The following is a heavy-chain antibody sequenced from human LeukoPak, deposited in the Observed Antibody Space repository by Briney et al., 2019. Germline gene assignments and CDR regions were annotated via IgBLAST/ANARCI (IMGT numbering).Heavy chain of an antibody. CDR1: GFTFSSYA. D-gene: IGHD3-10*01. J-gene: IGHJ5*02. CDR3: AKDLRGGRENWFDP. V-gene: IGHV3-23*01. CDR2: ISGSGGST. Sequence: GGSLRLSCAASGFTFSSYAMSWVRQAPGKGLEWVSAISGSGGSTYYADSVKGRFTISRDNSKSTLYLQMNSLRAEDTAVYYCAKDLRGGRENWFDPWGQGTLVTVSS.